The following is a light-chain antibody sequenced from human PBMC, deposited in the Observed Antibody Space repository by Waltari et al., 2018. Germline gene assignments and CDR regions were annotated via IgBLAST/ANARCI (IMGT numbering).Light chain of an antibody. V-gene: IGKV2-28*01. J-gene: IGKJ1*01. CDR2: LGF. Sequence: DVVMTQSPLSLPVTPGEPASISCRSSESLLHSNGNTYLAWYLQKPGQSPQLLIYLGFTRASGVPDRFSGSGSGTDFTLKISRVEAEDVGIYYCMQAIRTPHTFAQGTKVEIK. CDR3: MQAIRTPHT. CDR1: ESLLHSNGNTY.